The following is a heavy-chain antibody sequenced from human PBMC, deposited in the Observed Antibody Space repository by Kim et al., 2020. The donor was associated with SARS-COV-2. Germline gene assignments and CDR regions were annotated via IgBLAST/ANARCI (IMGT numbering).Heavy chain of an antibody. CDR1: GFTFSRRA. D-gene: IGHD6-19*01. Sequence: GGSLRLSCAASGFTFSRRAMSWVRQVPGKGLEWIASVNNNNNPYYADSVKGRFTVSRDITKHTLYLQMSSLRADDTALYYCAKDHPSSGWPTFDSWGQGT. CDR2: VNNNNNP. V-gene: IGHV3-23*05. J-gene: IGHJ4*02. CDR3: AKDHPSSGWPTFDS.